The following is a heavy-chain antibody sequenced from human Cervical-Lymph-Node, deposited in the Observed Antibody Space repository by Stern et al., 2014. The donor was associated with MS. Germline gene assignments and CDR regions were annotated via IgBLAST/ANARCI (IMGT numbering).Heavy chain of an antibody. CDR3: ARPSNSGLFLHH. Sequence: EVQLVESGAEVKKPGESLKISCKGSGYNFTTYWIAWVRQMPGRCLEWMGLIYPGDSQTRSSPSFQGHVTMSADTSISTAYLQWSSLKASDTAIYYCARPSNSGLFLHHWGQGTLVTVSS. CDR1: GYNFTTYW. D-gene: IGHD6-19*01. V-gene: IGHV5-51*01. CDR2: IYPGDSQT. J-gene: IGHJ1*01.